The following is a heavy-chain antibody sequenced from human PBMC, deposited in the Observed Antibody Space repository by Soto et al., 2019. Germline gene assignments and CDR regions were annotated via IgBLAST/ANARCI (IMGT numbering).Heavy chain of an antibody. CDR1: GFTVSSNY. CDR2: IYSGGST. V-gene: IGHV3-53*01. J-gene: IGHJ4*02. CDR3: ARNGYDGSGYYYFDY. Sequence: GGSLRLSCAASGFTVSSNYMSWVRQAPGKGLEWVSVIYSGGSTNYADSVKGRFTISRDNSKNTMYLQMNSLRAEDTAVYYCARNGYDGSGYYYFDYWGQGTLVTVSS. D-gene: IGHD3-22*01.